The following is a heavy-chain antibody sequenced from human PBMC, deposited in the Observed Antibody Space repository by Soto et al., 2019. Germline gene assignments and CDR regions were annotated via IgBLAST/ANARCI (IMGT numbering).Heavy chain of an antibody. J-gene: IGHJ1*01. Sequence: SVNVSCQASVDSFSKYAINWVRQAPGQGLEWMGGIIPIFGTANYAQKFQGRVTITADESTSTAYMELSSLRSEDTAVYYCARGVKQQLLGWGQGSLVTVSS. V-gene: IGHV1-69*13. CDR1: VDSFSKYA. CDR2: IIPIFGTA. CDR3: ARGVKQQLLG. D-gene: IGHD2-2*01.